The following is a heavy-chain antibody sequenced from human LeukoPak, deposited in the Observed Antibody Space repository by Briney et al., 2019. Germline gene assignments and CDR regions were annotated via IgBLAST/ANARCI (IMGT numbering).Heavy chain of an antibody. Sequence: SVKVSCKASGGTFSSYAISWVRQAPGQGLEWMGWISAYNGNTNYAQKFQGRVTITTDESTSTAYMELSSLRSEDTAVYYCARALHYDFWSGYPNYYFDYWGQGTLVTVSS. CDR2: ISAYNGNT. CDR1: GGTFSSYA. CDR3: ARALHYDFWSGYPNYYFDY. D-gene: IGHD3-3*01. J-gene: IGHJ4*02. V-gene: IGHV1-69*05.